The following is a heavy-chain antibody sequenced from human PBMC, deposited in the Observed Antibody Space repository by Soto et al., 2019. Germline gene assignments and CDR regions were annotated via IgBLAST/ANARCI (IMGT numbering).Heavy chain of an antibody. CDR2: IIPIFGTA. Sequence: GASVKVSCKASGGTFSGYAISWVRQAPGQGLEWMGGIIPIFGTANYAQKFQGRVTITADESTSTAYMELSSLRSEDTAVYYCARRFGKYYFDYWGQGTLVTVSS. CDR3: ARRFGKYYFDY. D-gene: IGHD3-10*01. V-gene: IGHV1-69*13. J-gene: IGHJ4*02. CDR1: GGTFSGYA.